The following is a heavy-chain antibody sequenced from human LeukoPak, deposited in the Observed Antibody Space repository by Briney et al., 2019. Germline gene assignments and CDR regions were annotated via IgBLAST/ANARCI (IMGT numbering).Heavy chain of an antibody. CDR3: ACQMTTVTTPLYYYYYGMDC. D-gene: IGHD4-11*01. CDR1: GYTFTGYD. V-gene: IGHV1-2*02. CDR2: INPNSGGT. Sequence: ASVKVSCKASGYTFTGYDMHWVRQAPGQGLEWMGWINPNSGGTNYAQKFQGRVTMTRDTSISTAYMELSRLRSDDTAMYYCACQMTTVTTPLYYYYYGMDCWGQGTTVTASS. J-gene: IGHJ6*02.